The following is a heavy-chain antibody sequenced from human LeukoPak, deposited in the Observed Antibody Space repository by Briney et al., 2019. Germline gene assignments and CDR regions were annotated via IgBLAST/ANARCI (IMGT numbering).Heavy chain of an antibody. J-gene: IGHJ4*02. CDR1: GFTFSSYA. CDR3: AKANMVRGVTLKFDY. CDR2: ISGSGGST. V-gene: IGHV3-23*01. D-gene: IGHD3-10*01. Sequence: GGSLRLSCTASGFTFSSYAMSWVRQAPGKGLEWVSAISGSGGSTYYADSGKGRFTVARDNSKNTLYLQMNSMRAEDTAVYYCAKANMVRGVTLKFDYWGQGTLVTVSS.